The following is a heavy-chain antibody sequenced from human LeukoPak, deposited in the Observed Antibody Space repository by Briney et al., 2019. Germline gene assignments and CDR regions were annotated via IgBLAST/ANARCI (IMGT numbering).Heavy chain of an antibody. Sequence: PPETLSLTCIVSGGSLISYYWSWMRQPPGKGLECVGHIYSSGSTNYTPSIKSRVTISVNTSKNQFSLKLSSVTAADTAVYYCATHVRPGAAESYWYFDLWGRGTLVTVSS. J-gene: IGHJ2*01. V-gene: IGHV4-4*08. CDR3: ATHVRPGAAESYWYFDL. D-gene: IGHD2-2*01. CDR2: IYSSGST. CDR1: GGSLISYY.